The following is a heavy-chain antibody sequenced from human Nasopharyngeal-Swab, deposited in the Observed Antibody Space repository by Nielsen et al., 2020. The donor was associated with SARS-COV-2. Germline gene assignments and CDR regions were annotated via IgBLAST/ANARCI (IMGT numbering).Heavy chain of an antibody. Sequence: SGFTFSNYAMHWVRQAPGKELEWMAVIPYDGNYKYYADSVKGRFTISRDNSKNTVFLQMNSLRAEDTAVYYCAKEDLSGYDSTSYYGMDVWGQGTTVTVSS. D-gene: IGHD5-12*01. CDR2: IPYDGNYK. J-gene: IGHJ6*02. V-gene: IGHV3-30*18. CDR3: AKEDLSGYDSTSYYGMDV. CDR1: GFTFSNYA.